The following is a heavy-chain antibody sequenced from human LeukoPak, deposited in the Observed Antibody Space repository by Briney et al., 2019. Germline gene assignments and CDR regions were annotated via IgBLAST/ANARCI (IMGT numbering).Heavy chain of an antibody. CDR3: ASEGRITIFGVAPYYYYYMDV. J-gene: IGHJ6*03. CDR1: GFTFSSYG. V-gene: IGHV3-30*03. CDR2: ISYDGSNK. D-gene: IGHD3-3*01. Sequence: GGSLRLSCAASGFTFSSYGMHWVRQAPGKGLEWVAVISYDGSNKYYADSVKGRFTISRDNSKNTLYLQMNSLRAEDTAVYYCASEGRITIFGVAPYYYYYMDVWGKGTTVTVSS.